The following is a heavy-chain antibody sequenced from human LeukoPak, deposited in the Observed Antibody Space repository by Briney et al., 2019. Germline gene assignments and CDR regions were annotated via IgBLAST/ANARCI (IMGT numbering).Heavy chain of an antibody. Sequence: QTGGSQRLSCAASGFTFSNYAMSFVRQAPGKGPEWVSSISSSGSGTYYADSVKGRFTISRDDSKNTLYLQMNSLRAENAAVYYCAKDRHNWGLDYWGQGTLVTVSS. V-gene: IGHV3-23*01. CDR1: GFTFSNYA. CDR2: ISSSGSGT. J-gene: IGHJ4*02. D-gene: IGHD7-27*01. CDR3: AKDRHNWGLDY.